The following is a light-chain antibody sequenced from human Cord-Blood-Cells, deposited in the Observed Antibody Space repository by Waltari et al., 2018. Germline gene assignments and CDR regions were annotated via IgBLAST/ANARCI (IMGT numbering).Light chain of an antibody. J-gene: IGKJ2*03. CDR3: QQSYSTPYS. CDR2: AAS. V-gene: IGKV1-39*01. CDR1: QSISSY. Sequence: DIQMTQSPSSRSASVGDSVTITCRASQSISSYLNWYQQKPGKAPKLLIYAASSLQSGVPSRFSGSGSGTDFTLTISRLQREDFATYYCQQSYSTPYSFGQGTKLEIK.